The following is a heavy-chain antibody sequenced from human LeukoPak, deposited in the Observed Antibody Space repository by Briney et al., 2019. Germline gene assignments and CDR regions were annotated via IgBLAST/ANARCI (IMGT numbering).Heavy chain of an antibody. CDR1: GFTFSKSW. J-gene: IGHJ6*02. D-gene: IGHD2-2*02. V-gene: IGHV3-7*01. Sequence: GGSLRLSCAASGFTFSKSWMSWVRQAPGQGLEWVAAIQDDGSVKDYVDSVKGRFTIPRDNAKNSLYLQMNSLRAEDTAVYYCATYTHWVAGDIWGQGTTVSVSS. CDR3: ATYTHWVAGDI. CDR2: IQDDGSVK.